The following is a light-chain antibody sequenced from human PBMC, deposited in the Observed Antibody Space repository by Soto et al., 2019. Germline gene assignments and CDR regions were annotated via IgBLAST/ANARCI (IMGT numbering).Light chain of an antibody. J-gene: IGKJ4*01. Sequence: EIVMTQSPATLPVSPGERATLPCRARQSVSSKVAWYQQKPGQAPRLLIYDASTRATGIPARFSGSGSGTDFTLTIISLLSEDFAVYYCHQYYKWPLTFGGGTKVDIK. CDR1: QSVSSK. CDR3: HQYYKWPLT. V-gene: IGKV3-15*01. CDR2: DAS.